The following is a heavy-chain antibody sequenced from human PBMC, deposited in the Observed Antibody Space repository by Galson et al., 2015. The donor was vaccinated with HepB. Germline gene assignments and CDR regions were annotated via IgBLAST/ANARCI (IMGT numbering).Heavy chain of an antibody. J-gene: IGHJ5*02. CDR1: GFTFSSYW. CDR2: IKQDGSEK. CDR3: AKGLYCTNGVCPNWFDP. V-gene: IGHV3-7*03. Sequence: SLRLSCAASGFTFSSYWMSWVRQAPGKGLEWVANIKQDGSEKYYVDSVKGRFTISRDNSKNTLYLEMNSLRAEDTAVYYCAKGLYCTNGVCPNWFDPWGQGTLVTVSS. D-gene: IGHD2-8*01.